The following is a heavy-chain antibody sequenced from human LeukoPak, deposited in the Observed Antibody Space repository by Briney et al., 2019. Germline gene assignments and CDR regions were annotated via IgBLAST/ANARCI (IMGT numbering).Heavy chain of an antibody. J-gene: IGHJ4*02. CDR3: AKGENVDTAMVMGY. Sequence: GGSLRLSCAASGFTFSSYSMNWVRQAPGKGLEWVSSISSSSSYIYYADSVKGRFTISRDNSKNSLYLQMNSLRTEDTALYYCAKGENVDTAMVMGYWGQGTLVTVSS. CDR1: GFTFSSYS. CDR2: ISSSSSYI. V-gene: IGHV3-21*04. D-gene: IGHD5-18*01.